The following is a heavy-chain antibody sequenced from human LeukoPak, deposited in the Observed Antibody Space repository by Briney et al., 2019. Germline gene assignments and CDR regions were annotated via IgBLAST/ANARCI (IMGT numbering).Heavy chain of an antibody. V-gene: IGHV4-39*01. J-gene: IGHJ4*02. CDR3: ARLDASSAHFSGSFPDY. D-gene: IGHD3-10*01. CDR1: GGSITNSDYF. Sequence: PSETLSLTCTVSGGSITNSDYFWGWIRQPPGKGLEWIGNVDYSGRTHYNPSLMSRVTIYADNSKNQFSLKLRSVTAADTAVYYCARLDASSAHFSGSFPDYWGQGTLVTASS. CDR2: VDYSGRT.